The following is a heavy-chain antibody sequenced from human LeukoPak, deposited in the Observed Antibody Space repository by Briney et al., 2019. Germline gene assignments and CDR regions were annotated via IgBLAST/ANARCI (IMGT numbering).Heavy chain of an antibody. CDR2: IIPSGGGT. CDR3: ARDSYGSDY. Sequence: GASVKVSCKASGYTFSDYHIHWARQAPGQGLEWMGRIIPSGGGTTYAQKFQGRVTMTRDMSTNIVYMELSSLRSEDTALYYCARDSYGSDYWGQGTLVTVSS. V-gene: IGHV1-46*01. J-gene: IGHJ4*02. D-gene: IGHD3-16*01. CDR1: GYTFSDYH.